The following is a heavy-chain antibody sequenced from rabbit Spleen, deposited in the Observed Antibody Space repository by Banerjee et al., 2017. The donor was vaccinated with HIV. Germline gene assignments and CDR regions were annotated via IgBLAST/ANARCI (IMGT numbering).Heavy chain of an antibody. V-gene: IGHV1S40*01. Sequence: SLEESGGDLVKPGASLTLTCTASGVSFSISSYICWVRQAPGKGLEWIGYIDPIFGSTYYASWVNGRFSISRENTQNTVSLQLNSLTAADTATYFCVRDKASTSGDYGPYYFDLWGQGTLVTVS. D-gene: IGHD1-1*01. J-gene: IGHJ4*01. CDR2: IDPIFGST. CDR1: GVSFSISSY. CDR3: VRDKASTSGDYGPYYFDL.